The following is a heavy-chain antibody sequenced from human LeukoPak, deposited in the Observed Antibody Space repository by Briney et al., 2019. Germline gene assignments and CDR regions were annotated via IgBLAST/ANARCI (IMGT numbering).Heavy chain of an antibody. Sequence: SETLSLICAVYGGSFSGYYWSWIRQPPGKGLEWLGEINHSGSTNYNPSLKSRVTISVDTSKNQFFLKLSAVTAADTAVYYRARGEYYYDSSGCIDYWGQGTLVTVSS. J-gene: IGHJ4*02. CDR1: GGSFSGYY. D-gene: IGHD3-22*01. CDR3: ARGEYYYDSSGCIDY. V-gene: IGHV4-34*01. CDR2: INHSGST.